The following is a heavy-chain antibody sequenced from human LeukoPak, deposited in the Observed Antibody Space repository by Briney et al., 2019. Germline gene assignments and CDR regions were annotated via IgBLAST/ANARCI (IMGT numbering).Heavy chain of an antibody. V-gene: IGHV4-34*01. Sequence: SETLSLTCAVYGGSFSGYYWSWIRQPPGRGLEWIGEIKHSGSTNYNPSLKSRVTISVDTSKNQFSLKLSSVTAADTAVYYCAEGVAAAGREYGMDVWGQGTTVTVSS. CDR2: IKHSGST. CDR1: GGSFSGYY. J-gene: IGHJ6*02. CDR3: AEGVAAAGREYGMDV. D-gene: IGHD6-13*01.